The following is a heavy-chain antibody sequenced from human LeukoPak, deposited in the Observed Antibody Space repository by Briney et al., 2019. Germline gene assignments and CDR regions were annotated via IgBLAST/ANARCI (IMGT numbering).Heavy chain of an antibody. CDR2: IIPMYGTP. CDR3: ARQPPIRGVILGSHFDY. CDR1: GGTFSNYT. D-gene: IGHD3-16*01. Sequence: SVKVSCKAFGGTFSNYTVGWVRQVPGQGPEWMGAIIPMYGTPSYAQKFQGRVTISADESTSTAYVELNSLRSEDTAVYYCARQPPIRGVILGSHFDYWGQGTLVTVSS. V-gene: IGHV1-69*01. J-gene: IGHJ4*02.